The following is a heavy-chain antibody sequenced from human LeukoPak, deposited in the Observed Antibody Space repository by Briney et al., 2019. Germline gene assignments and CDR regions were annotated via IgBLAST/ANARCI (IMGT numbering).Heavy chain of an antibody. CDR3: ARGSSGSKGGSGSYSYYFDY. CDR2: IYHSGST. Sequence: SETLSLTCTVSGGSISSSSYYWGWIRQPPGKGLEWIGSIYHSGSTNYNPSLKSRVTISVDKSKNQFSLKLSSVTAADTAVYYCARGSSGSKGGSGSYSYYFDYWGQGTLVTVSS. J-gene: IGHJ4*02. V-gene: IGHV4-39*07. D-gene: IGHD3-10*01. CDR1: GGSISSSSYY.